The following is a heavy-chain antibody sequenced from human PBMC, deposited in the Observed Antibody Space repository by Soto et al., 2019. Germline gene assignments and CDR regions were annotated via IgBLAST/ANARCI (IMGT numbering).Heavy chain of an antibody. CDR1: GFTFSSYG. CDR3: AREYCSGGSCYSGYAALDY. CDR2: IWYDGSNK. Sequence: PGGSLRLSCAASGFTFSSYGMHWVRQAPGKGLEWVAVIWYDGSNKYYADSVKGRFTISRDNSKNTLYLQMNSLRAEDTTVYYCAREYCSGGSCYSGYAALDYWGQGTLVTVSS. V-gene: IGHV3-33*01. J-gene: IGHJ4*02. D-gene: IGHD2-15*01.